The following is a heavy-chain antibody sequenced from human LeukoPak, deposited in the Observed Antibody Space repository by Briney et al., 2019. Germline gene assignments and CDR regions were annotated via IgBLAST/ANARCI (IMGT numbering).Heavy chain of an antibody. D-gene: IGHD1-26*01. V-gene: IGHV3-23*01. CDR1: GFTFTSYS. CDR3: AKGGKWDVTPFDY. J-gene: IGHJ4*02. Sequence: GGSLRLSCAASGFTFTSYSMNWVRQAPGKGLEWVSTISGGGGSTYCADSVKGRFTISRDNSKNTLYLQVNSLRAEDTAVYYCAKGGKWDVTPFDYWGQGTLVTVSS. CDR2: ISGGGGST.